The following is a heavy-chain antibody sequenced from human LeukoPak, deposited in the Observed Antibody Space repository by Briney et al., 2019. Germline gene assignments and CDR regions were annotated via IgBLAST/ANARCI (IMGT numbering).Heavy chain of an antibody. CDR3: AKEVAIAVAGSYYFDY. Sequence: GGSLRLSCAASGFTFSSYSMNWVRQAPGKGLEWVAFIRYDGSNKYYADSVKGRFTISRDNSKNTLYLQMNSLRAEDTAVYYCAKEVAIAVAGSYYFDYWGQGTLVTVSS. CDR1: GFTFSSYS. V-gene: IGHV3-30*02. J-gene: IGHJ4*02. CDR2: IRYDGSNK. D-gene: IGHD6-19*01.